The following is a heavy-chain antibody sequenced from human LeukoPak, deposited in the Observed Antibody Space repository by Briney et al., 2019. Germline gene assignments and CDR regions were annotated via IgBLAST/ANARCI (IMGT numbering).Heavy chain of an antibody. D-gene: IGHD3-16*01. CDR2: INNSGST. CDR1: GGSFSGYY. Sequence: SETLSLTCAVYGGSFSGYYRNWIRQPPGKGLEWHGEINNSGSTNYNPSLKSRVTISRDTSKKQFSLKLTSVTAADTAVYFCARGPGLRRDYYYYYMDVWDKGTTVTVSS. J-gene: IGHJ6*03. V-gene: IGHV4-34*01. CDR3: ARGPGLRRDYYYYYMDV.